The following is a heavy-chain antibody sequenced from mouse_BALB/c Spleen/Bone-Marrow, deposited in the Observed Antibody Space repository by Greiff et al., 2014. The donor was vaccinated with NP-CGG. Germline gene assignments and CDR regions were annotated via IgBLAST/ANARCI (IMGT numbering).Heavy chain of an antibody. CDR3: TRDGSPFAY. CDR1: GYTFTSYW. V-gene: IGHV1-69*02. D-gene: IGHD2-3*01. CDR2: IYPSDSYT. J-gene: IGHJ3*01. Sequence: VQLQQSGAELVRPGASVKLSCKASGYTFTSYWINWVKQRPGQGLKWIGNIYPSDSYTNYNQKFKDKATLTVDKSSSTAYMQLSSPTSEDSAVYYCTRDGSPFAYWGQGTLVTVSA.